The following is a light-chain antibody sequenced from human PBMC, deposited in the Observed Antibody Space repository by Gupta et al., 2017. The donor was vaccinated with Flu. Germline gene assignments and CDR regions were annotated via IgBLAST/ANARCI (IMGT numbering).Light chain of an antibody. CDR1: QDIDDY. Sequence: PSFMSATPGDKVNISCKASQDIDDYMNWYQQKPGEAAIVIMHAATTLVPGIPPRFSGSGYGTELTLTINNIESEDSAYYLCLQLDYVPETFGQGTKLEIK. CDR3: LQLDYVPET. CDR2: AAT. V-gene: IGKV5-2*01. J-gene: IGKJ1*01.